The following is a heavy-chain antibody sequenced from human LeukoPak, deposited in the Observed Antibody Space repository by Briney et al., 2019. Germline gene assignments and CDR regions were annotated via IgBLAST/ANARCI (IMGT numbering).Heavy chain of an antibody. CDR3: ARYSGGNCYHDY. J-gene: IGHJ4*02. CDR2: IYYSGST. V-gene: IGHV4-30-4*01. D-gene: IGHD2-15*01. CDR1: GGSISSGDYY. Sequence: SETLSLTCTVSGGSISSGDYYWSWIRQPPGKGLEWIGYIYYSGSTYYNPSLKSRVTISVDTSKNQFSLKLSSVTDADTAVYYWARYSGGNCYHDYWGQGTLVTVSS.